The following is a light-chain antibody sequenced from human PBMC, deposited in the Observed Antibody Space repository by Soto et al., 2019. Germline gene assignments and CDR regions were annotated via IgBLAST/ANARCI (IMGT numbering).Light chain of an antibody. CDR1: QNFNSN. J-gene: IGKJ3*01. CDR2: GAS. CDR3: QQYNEWPFT. Sequence: EVELTQSPATLSVSPGERATLSCRASQNFNSNFAWYQHKPGQAPRLLIFGASTRATGIPARFSGSGSGTEFILTVSRLQSEDFAVYYCQQYNEWPFTFGPGTKVDIK. V-gene: IGKV3-15*01.